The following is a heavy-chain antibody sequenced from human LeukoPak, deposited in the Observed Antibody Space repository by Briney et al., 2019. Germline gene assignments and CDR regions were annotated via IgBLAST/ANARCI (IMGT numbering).Heavy chain of an antibody. D-gene: IGHD4-23*01. CDR2: ISTGSSTT. CDR1: EFAFSTYN. J-gene: IGHJ4*02. V-gene: IGHV3-48*02. Sequence: TGGSLRLSCAASEFAFSTYNMNWVRQAPGKGLEWVSYISTGSSTTYYADSVKGRFTISRDNVENSLYLQMNSLRDKDTAVYYCARVAAGYSVNYFDYWGQGTLVTVSS. CDR3: ARVAAGYSVNYFDY.